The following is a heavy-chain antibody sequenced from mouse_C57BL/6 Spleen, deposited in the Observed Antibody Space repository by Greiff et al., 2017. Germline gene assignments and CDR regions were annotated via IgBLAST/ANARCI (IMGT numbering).Heavy chain of an antibody. Sequence: QVQLQQPGAELVRPGTSVKLSCKASGYTFTSYWMHWVKQRPGQGLEWIGVIDPSDSYTNYNQKFKGKATLTVDTSSSTANMQLSSLTSEDSAVYYCARKGIYYGYDGAYAMDYWGQGTSVTVSS. CDR2: IDPSDSYT. CDR1: GYTFTSYW. CDR3: ARKGIYYGYDGAYAMDY. D-gene: IGHD2-2*01. J-gene: IGHJ4*01. V-gene: IGHV1-59*01.